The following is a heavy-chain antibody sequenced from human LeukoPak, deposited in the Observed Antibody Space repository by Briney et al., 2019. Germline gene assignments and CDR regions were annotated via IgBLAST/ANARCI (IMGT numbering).Heavy chain of an antibody. Sequence: GGSLRLSCAASGFTFSSYGMHWVRQAPGKGLEWMAVIWYDGSNKYYADSVKGRFTISRDNSKNTLYLQMNSLRAEDTAVYYCARDHYYDSSGYFDYWGQGTLVTVSS. V-gene: IGHV3-33*01. D-gene: IGHD3-22*01. J-gene: IGHJ4*02. CDR2: IWYDGSNK. CDR3: ARDHYYDSSGYFDY. CDR1: GFTFSSYG.